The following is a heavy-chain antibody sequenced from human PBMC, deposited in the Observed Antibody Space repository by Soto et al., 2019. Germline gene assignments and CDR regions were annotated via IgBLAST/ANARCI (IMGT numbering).Heavy chain of an antibody. J-gene: IGHJ4*02. CDR3: VKLWGAGTWNDYHLRD. Sequence: EVQLWESGGGLVQPGGSLRLSCAASGFPFSTNAMTWVRQAPGKGLEWVAGINGNGRDTYYAQNVRGRFTVSRDNSKNTVFLQLNTLKGDDTAVYYCVKLWGAGTWNDYHLRDWGQGTLVTVSS. CDR1: GFPFSTNA. V-gene: IGHV3-23*01. CDR2: INGNGRDT. D-gene: IGHD3-10*01.